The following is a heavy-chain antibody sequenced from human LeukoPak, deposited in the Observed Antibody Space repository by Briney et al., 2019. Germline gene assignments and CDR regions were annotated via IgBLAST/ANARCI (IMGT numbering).Heavy chain of an antibody. D-gene: IGHD6-13*01. CDR3: ARDRRVKLPVAAAGLTTIDY. V-gene: IGHV1-2*06. J-gene: IGHJ4*02. CDR1: GYTFTGYY. Sequence: ASVKASCKASGYTFTGYYMHWVRQAPGQGLEWMGLINPNSGGTNYAQKFQGRVTMTRDTSISTAYMELSRLRSDDTAVYYCARDRRVKLPVAAAGLTTIDYWGQGTLVTVSS. CDR2: INPNSGGT.